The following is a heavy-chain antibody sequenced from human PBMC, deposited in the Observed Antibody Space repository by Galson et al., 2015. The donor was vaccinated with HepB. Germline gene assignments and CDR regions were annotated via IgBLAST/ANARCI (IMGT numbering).Heavy chain of an antibody. CDR2: IWYDGGYK. Sequence: SLRLSCAGSGLTLSKFAMHWVRQAPGKGLEWVAVIWYDGGYKYYAESVKGRFTSSKGNSKDTLYLQMNSLRVEDTAVYYCARPGYCTSRSCRETYFEYWGQGTLVAVSS. CDR1: GLTLSKFA. CDR3: ARPGYCTSRSCRETYFEY. J-gene: IGHJ4*02. V-gene: IGHV3-33*01. D-gene: IGHD2-2*01.